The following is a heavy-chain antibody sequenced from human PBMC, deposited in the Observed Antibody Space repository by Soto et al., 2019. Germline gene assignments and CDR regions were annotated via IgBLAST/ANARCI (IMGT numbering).Heavy chain of an antibody. V-gene: IGHV4-34*01. D-gene: IGHD1-1*01. CDR3: ARVGGLERLRSSDYYYYMDV. Sequence: SETLSLTCAVYGGSFSGYYWSWIRQPPGKGLEWIGEINHSGSTNYNPSLKSRVTISVDTSKNQFSLKLSSVTAADTAVYYCARVGGLERLRSSDYYYYMDVWGKGTTVTVSS. CDR2: INHSGST. J-gene: IGHJ6*03. CDR1: GGSFSGYY.